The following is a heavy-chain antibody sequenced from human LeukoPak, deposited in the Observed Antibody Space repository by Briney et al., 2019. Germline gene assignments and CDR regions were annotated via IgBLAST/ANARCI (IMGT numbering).Heavy chain of an antibody. CDR2: INGNGGST. D-gene: IGHD3-10*01. J-gene: IGHJ3*02. CDR3: VKDYYGSGSYYNFPI. Sequence: GGSLTLSCSASGFSFGNYAMHWVRQAPGQGLEYVSAINGNGGSTYYADSVKGRFTISRDNSKNTLYLQMSSLRAEDTAVYYCVKDYYGSGSYYNFPIWGQGTMVTVSS. V-gene: IGHV3-64D*06. CDR1: GFSFGNYA.